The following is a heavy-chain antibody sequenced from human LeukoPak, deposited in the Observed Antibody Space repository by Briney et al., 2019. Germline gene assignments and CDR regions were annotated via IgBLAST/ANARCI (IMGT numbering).Heavy chain of an antibody. Sequence: GGSLRLSCAASGFTFSIYGMHWVRQAPGKGLEWVAFIRYDGSNKYNADSVKGRFTISRDNSKNTLYLQMNSLRAEDTALYYCAKGSIGYSHGYTDYWGQGTLVTVSS. J-gene: IGHJ4*02. CDR3: AKGSIGYSHGYTDY. V-gene: IGHV3-30*02. CDR1: GFTFSIYG. D-gene: IGHD5-18*01. CDR2: IRYDGSNK.